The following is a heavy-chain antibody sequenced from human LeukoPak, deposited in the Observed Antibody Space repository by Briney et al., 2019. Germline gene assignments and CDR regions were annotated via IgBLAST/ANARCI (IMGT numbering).Heavy chain of an antibody. CDR1: GFTFSSYA. CDR3: ARGYCSSTSCYVHGMDV. Sequence: GGSLRLSCAASGFTFSSYAMSWVRQAPGKGLEWVSAISGSGGSTYYAASVKGRFTISRDNSKNTLYLQMNSLRAEDTAVYYCARGYCSSTSCYVHGMDVWGQGTTVTVSS. V-gene: IGHV3-23*01. J-gene: IGHJ6*02. CDR2: ISGSGGST. D-gene: IGHD2-2*01.